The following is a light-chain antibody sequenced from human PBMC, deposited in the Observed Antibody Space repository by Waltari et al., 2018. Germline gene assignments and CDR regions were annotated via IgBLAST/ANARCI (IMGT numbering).Light chain of an antibody. CDR1: QSIRSC. CDR2: AAS. CDR3: QQSYNYPRT. V-gene: IGKV1-39*01. J-gene: IGKJ1*01. Sequence: DIQMTQSPSSLSASVGDRVTITCRASQSIRSCLNWYQQKPGKAPKLLIYAASSLQSGIPSRFSGLGSGSDFTLTISSLQPEDFATYYCQQSYNYPRTFGQGTKVEIK.